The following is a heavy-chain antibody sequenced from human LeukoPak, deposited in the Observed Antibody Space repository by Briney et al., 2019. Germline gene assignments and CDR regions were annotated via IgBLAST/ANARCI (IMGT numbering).Heavy chain of an antibody. CDR3: ARVPHSSTFGGVIVKN. Sequence: PSETLSLTCTVSGGSISSGGYYWSWIRQHPGKGLEWTGYIYYSGSTYYNPSLKSRVTISVDTSKNQFSLKLSSVTAADTAVYYCARVPHSSTFGGVIVKNWGQGTLVTVSS. V-gene: IGHV4-31*03. CDR2: IYYSGST. D-gene: IGHD3-16*02. CDR1: GGSISSGGYY. J-gene: IGHJ4*02.